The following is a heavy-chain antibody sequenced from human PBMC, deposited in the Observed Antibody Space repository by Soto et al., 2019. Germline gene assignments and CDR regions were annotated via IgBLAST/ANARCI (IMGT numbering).Heavy chain of an antibody. Sequence: GGSLRLSCAASGFTFSSYWMSWVRQAPGKGLEWVANIKQDGSEKYYGDSVKGRFTISRDNAKNSLYLQMNSLRAEDTAVYYCARVGDSSSWYQDYMDVWGKGTTVTVSS. CDR2: IKQDGSEK. D-gene: IGHD6-13*01. CDR1: GFTFSSYW. V-gene: IGHV3-7*01. CDR3: ARVGDSSSWYQDYMDV. J-gene: IGHJ6*03.